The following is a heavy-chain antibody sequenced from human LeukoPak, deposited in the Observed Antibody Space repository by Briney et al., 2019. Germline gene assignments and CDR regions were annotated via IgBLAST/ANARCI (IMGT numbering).Heavy chain of an antibody. D-gene: IGHD5-24*01. CDR3: ARGGDGYSQRLDS. CDR1: GGSVSSGNYY. CDR2: IYYSGST. V-gene: IGHV4-61*01. J-gene: IGHJ4*02. Sequence: SETLSLTCTVSGGSVSSGNYYWSWIRQPPGKGLEWIGYIYYSGSTNYNPSLKSRVTISVDTSKNQFSLKLSSVTAADTAVYYCARGGDGYSQRLDSWGQGTLVTVSS.